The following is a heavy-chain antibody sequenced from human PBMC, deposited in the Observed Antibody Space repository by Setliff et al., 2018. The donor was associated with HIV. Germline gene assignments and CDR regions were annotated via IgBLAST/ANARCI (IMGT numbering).Heavy chain of an antibody. CDR2: IYYSGST. V-gene: IGHV4-31*03. CDR1: GGSITYGGHY. CDR3: ARTAPMLRGTIIRWDN. J-gene: IGHJ4*02. D-gene: IGHD3-10*01. Sequence: SSETLSLTCTVSGGSITYGGHYWSWIRQHPGKGLELIGYIYYSGSTYYNPSLKSRLTISVDTSKNEFSLKLRSVTAADTAVYYCARTAPMLRGTIIRWDNWGQGTLFTVSS.